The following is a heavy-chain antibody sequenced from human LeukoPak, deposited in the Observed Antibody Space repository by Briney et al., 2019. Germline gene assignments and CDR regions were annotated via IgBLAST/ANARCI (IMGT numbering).Heavy chain of an antibody. V-gene: IGHV1-46*01. CDR2: INPSGGGT. D-gene: IGHD6-19*01. J-gene: IGHJ4*02. Sequence: EASVKVSCKASGYTFTNYYMHWVRQAPGQGLEWMGIINPSGGGTTYAQKFQGRVTMTRDTSTSTVYMELSSLRSEDTAVYYCARDRNGCYGPFDYWGQGTLVTVSS. CDR3: ARDRNGCYGPFDY. CDR1: GYTFTNYY.